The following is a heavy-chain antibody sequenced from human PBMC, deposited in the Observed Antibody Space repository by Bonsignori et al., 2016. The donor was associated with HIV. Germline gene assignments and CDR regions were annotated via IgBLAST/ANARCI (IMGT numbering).Heavy chain of an antibody. J-gene: IGHJ4*02. V-gene: IGHV1-8*01. Sequence: WVRQAPGQGLEWMGWMNPNSGNTGYAQKFQGRVTMTRNTSISTAYMELSSLRSEDTAVYYCARGFRGRIAAAGIYYFDYWGQGTLVTVSS. CDR2: MNPNSGNT. D-gene: IGHD6-13*01. CDR3: ARGFRGRIAAAGIYYFDY.